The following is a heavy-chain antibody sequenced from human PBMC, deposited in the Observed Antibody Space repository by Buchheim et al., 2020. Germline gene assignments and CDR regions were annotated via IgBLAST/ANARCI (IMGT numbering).Heavy chain of an antibody. Sequence: EVQLVESGGGLVQPGRSLRLFCVASGFSVSSKYMSWVRQAPGKGLEWVSVVYSCGDTYYSDPAQGRFTIPRDNSQNTLHLLMNSLRPEDTGVYYCARGRYSGCWYFDLWGRGTL. CDR1: GFSVSSKY. J-gene: IGHJ2*01. CDR3: ARGRYSGCWYFDL. D-gene: IGHD1-26*01. V-gene: IGHV3-66*02. CDR2: VYSCGDT.